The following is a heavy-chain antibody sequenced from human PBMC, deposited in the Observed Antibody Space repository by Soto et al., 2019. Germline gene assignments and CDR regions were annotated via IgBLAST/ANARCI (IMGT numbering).Heavy chain of an antibody. CDR2: IYPYDSDT. V-gene: IGHV5-51*01. CDR3: ARHLVGSTRGNFDY. Sequence: PGASLKISCKTSGYSFTSYWIGWVRQMPGKGVEWMGNIYPYDSDTRYSPSFQGQVTISADTSITTAYLQWSGLRASDTAMYFCARHLVGSTRGNFDYWGQGTLVTVSS. CDR1: GYSFTSYW. J-gene: IGHJ4*01. D-gene: IGHD2-2*01.